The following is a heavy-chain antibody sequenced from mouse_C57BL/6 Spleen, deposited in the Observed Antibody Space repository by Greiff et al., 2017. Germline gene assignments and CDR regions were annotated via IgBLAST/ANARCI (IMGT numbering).Heavy chain of an antibody. CDR3: ARVGLTGSYWYFDV. CDR2: IHPNSGST. Sequence: VKLQQPGAELVKPGASVKLSCKASGYTFTSYWMHWVKQRPGQGLEWIGMIHPNSGSTNYNEKFKSKATLTVDKSSSTAYMQLSSLTSEDSAVYYCARVGLTGSYWYFDVWGTGTTVTVSS. D-gene: IGHD4-1*01. J-gene: IGHJ1*03. CDR1: GYTFTSYW. V-gene: IGHV1-64*01.